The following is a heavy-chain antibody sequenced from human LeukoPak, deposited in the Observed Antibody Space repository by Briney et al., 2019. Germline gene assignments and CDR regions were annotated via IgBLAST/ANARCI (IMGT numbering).Heavy chain of an antibody. V-gene: IGHV1-69*04. CDR1: GGTFSSYA. CDR2: IIPILGIA. J-gene: IGHJ6*02. D-gene: IGHD3-9*01. Sequence: SVKVSCKASGGTFSSYAISWVRQAPGQGLEWMGRIIPILGIANHAQKFQGRVTITADKSTSTAYMELSSLRSEDTAVYYCARVEARSAYDISTGPTYYYYGMDVWGQGTTVTVSS. CDR3: ARVEARSAYDISTGPTYYYYGMDV.